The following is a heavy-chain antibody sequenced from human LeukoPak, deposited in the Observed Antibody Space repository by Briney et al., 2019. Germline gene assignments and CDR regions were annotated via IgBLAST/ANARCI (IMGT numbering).Heavy chain of an antibody. D-gene: IGHD3-9*01. J-gene: IGHJ3*02. CDR1: GFTVRNNY. Sequence: GGSLRLTCAASGFTVRNNYMNWVRQAPGKGLEWVSVIYSGCSAYYADSVKGRFTISRDNSKNTLYLQMNSLRAEDTAVYYCARDYDILTVAAFDIWGQGTIVTVSS. CDR2: IYSGCSA. V-gene: IGHV3-53*01. CDR3: ARDYDILTVAAFDI.